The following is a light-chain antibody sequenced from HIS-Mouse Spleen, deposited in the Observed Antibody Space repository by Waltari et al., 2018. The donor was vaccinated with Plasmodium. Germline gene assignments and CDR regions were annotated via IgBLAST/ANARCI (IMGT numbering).Light chain of an antibody. CDR3: QQFNSYPQGT. CDR1: QGISSA. V-gene: IGKV1-13*02. J-gene: IGKJ5*01. Sequence: AIQLTQSPSSLSASVGDRVTNTCRASQGISSALAWYQQKPGKAPKLLIYDASSVESGVPSRFSGSGSGTDFTLTISSLQPEDFATYYCQQFNSYPQGTFGQGTRLEIK. CDR2: DAS.